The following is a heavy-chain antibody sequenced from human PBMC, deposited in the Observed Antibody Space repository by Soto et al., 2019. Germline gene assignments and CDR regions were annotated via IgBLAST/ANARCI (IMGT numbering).Heavy chain of an antibody. CDR2: TRDKANSYTT. V-gene: IGHV3-72*01. J-gene: IGHJ4*02. Sequence: VQLVESGGGLVQPGGSLRLSCVASGFIFSDHYMGWVRQAPGKGLEWVGHTRDKANSYTTEYAASVKGRFTISRDDSRSSLYLQMNSLETEDTAVYYCARSYNTAWYPGTFYYFDYWGQGTLVTVSS. CDR3: ARSYNTAWYPGTFYYFDY. D-gene: IGHD6-19*01. CDR1: GFIFSDHY.